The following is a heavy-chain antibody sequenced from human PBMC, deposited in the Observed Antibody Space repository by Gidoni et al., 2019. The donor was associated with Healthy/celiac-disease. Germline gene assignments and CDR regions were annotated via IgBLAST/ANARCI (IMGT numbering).Heavy chain of an antibody. CDR2: IYYSGST. CDR1: GGSISSSSYY. CDR3: ARRAKYLYYFDY. Sequence: QLQLQESGPGLVKPSETLSLTCTVSGGSISSSSYYWGWIRQPPGKGLEWSGSIYYSGSTYYNPSLKSRVTISVDTSKNQFSLKLSSVTAADTAVYYCARRAKYLYYFDYWGQGTLVTVSS. J-gene: IGHJ4*02. V-gene: IGHV4-39*01.